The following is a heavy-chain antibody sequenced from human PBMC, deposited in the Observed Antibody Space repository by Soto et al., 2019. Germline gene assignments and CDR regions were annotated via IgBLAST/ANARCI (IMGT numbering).Heavy chain of an antibody. J-gene: IGHJ6*02. V-gene: IGHV3-23*01. D-gene: IGHD2-2*03. Sequence: GGSLRLSCAASGFTFSSYAMSWVHQTPGKGLEWVSAITGRGDSTYYADSVKGRFTISRDNSKSTLYLQMNSLRADDTAVYFCAKEDGYCSSSSCPFGLDVWGQGTTVTVSS. CDR2: ITGRGDST. CDR1: GFTFSSYA. CDR3: AKEDGYCSSSSCPFGLDV.